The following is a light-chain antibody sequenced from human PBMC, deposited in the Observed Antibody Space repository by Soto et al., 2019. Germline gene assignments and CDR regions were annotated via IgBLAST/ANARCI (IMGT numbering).Light chain of an antibody. J-gene: IGKJ1*01. V-gene: IGKV3-20*01. CDR2: AAS. CDR1: QSVPSSY. CDR3: QPYGLSWT. Sequence: EIELTESPSSLSFSPGERVTHSCRASQSVPSSYLAWYQHKRGQAPRLLIYAASSRATGIPDRFSGSGSGTDFTLTISRLEPEDFAVYYCQPYGLSWTFGQATKVDIK.